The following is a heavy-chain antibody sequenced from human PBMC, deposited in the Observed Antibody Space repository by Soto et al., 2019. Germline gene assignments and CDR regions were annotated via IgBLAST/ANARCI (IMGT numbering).Heavy chain of an antibody. CDR3: ARDLGGYSSGWTFL. J-gene: IGHJ4*02. D-gene: IGHD6-19*01. CDR2: IYSGGST. CDR1: GFTVSSNY. Sequence: GGSLRLSCAASGFTVSSNYMSWVRQAPGKGLEWVSVIYSGGSTYYADSVKGRFTISRDNSKNTLYLQMNSLRAEDTAVYYCARDLGGYSSGWTFLWGQGTLVTVSS. V-gene: IGHV3-66*01.